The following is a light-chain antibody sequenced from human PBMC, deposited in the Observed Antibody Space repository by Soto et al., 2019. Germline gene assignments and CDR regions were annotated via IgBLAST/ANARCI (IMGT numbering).Light chain of an antibody. CDR3: QQSHG. CDR1: QSISSY. V-gene: IGKV1-39*01. Sequence: DIQMTQSPSSLSASVGDRVTITCRASQSISSYLNWYQQKPGKAPKLLIYAASSLQSGAPSRFSGSGSGTDFTLTISSLQPEDFATYYCQQSHGFGQGTRLEIK. J-gene: IGKJ5*01. CDR2: AAS.